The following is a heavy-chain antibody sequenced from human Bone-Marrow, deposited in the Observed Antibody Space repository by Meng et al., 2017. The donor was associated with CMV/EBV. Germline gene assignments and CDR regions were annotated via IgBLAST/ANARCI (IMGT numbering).Heavy chain of an antibody. CDR2: INPNSGGT. CDR1: GYTFTGYY. D-gene: IGHD2-8*01. V-gene: IGHV1-2*02. J-gene: IGHJ5*02. CDR3: ARGNGVRGNWFDP. Sequence: ASVKVSCKASGYTFTGYYMHWVRQAPGQGLEWMGWINPNSGGTNYAQKFQGRVTMTRDTSISTAYMELSRLRFDDTAVYYCARGNGVRGNWFDPWGQGTLVTVSS.